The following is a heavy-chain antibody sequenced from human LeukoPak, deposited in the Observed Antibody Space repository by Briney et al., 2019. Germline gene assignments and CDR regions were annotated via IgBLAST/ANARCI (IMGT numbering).Heavy chain of an antibody. CDR1: GFTFSNYA. D-gene: IGHD3-10*01. CDR2: ISGSGGST. CDR3: ARDNVYYGSGSYVDY. J-gene: IGHJ4*02. V-gene: IGHV3-23*01. Sequence: GGSLRLSCAASGFTFSNYAMTWVRQAPGKGLEWVSAISGSGGSTYYADSVKGRFTISRDNSKNTLYLQMNSLRAEDTAVYYCARDNVYYGSGSYVDYWGQGTLVTVSS.